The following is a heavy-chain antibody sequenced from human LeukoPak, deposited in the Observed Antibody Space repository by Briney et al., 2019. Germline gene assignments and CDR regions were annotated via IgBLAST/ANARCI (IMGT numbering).Heavy chain of an antibody. CDR1: GYTFTGYY. CDR2: INPNSGGT. V-gene: IGHV1-2*02. J-gene: IGHJ6*03. D-gene: IGHD5-12*01. CDR3: AREKGYSGYDYQNYYYYYYMDV. Sequence: ASVKVSCKASGYTFTGYYMHWVRQAPGQGLEWMGWINPNSGGTNYAQKFQGRVTMTRDTSISTAYMELSRLRSDDTAVYYCAREKGYSGYDYQNYYYYYYMDVWGKGTTVTVSS.